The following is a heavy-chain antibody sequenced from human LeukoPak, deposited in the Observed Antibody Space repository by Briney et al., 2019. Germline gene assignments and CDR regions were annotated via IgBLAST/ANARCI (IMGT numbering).Heavy chain of an antibody. V-gene: IGHV4-4*07. D-gene: IGHD3-22*01. CDR1: GVSISTYY. CDR3: ARSRETYYYESSGYFPNWFDP. J-gene: IGHJ5*02. Sequence: PSETLSLTCTVSGVSISTYYWTWIRQPAGKGLEWIGRTYPSGSTNYNPSLKSRVTMPVDTSKNQFSLKLSSVTAADTAVYYCARSRETYYYESSGYFPNWFDPWGQGTLVTVSS. CDR2: TYPSGST.